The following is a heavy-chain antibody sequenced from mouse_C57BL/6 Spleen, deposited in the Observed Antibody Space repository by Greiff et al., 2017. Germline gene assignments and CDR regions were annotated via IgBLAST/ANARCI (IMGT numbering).Heavy chain of an antibody. CDR2: IDPDDGGT. CDR3: ANAYGSSDGY. CDR1: GFNIKDYY. V-gene: IGHV14-2*01. J-gene: IGHJ2*01. Sequence: EVQLQQSGAELVKPGASVKLSCTASGFNIKDYYMHWVKQRTEQGLEWIGRIDPDDGGTKYAPKFKGKATITADTSSNTAYLQLSSLTSEDSAVYYCANAYGSSDGYWGQGTTLTVSS. D-gene: IGHD1-1*01.